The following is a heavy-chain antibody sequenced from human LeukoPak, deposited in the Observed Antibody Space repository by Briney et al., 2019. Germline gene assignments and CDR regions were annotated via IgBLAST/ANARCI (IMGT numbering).Heavy chain of an antibody. Sequence: ASVKVSCKASGYTFTSYGISWVRQAPGQGLEWMGWISAYNGNTNYAQKLQGRVTMTTDTSTSTAYMELRSLRSDDTAVYYCARDSSGTLRYFSPRGFDPWGQGTLVTVSS. CDR1: GYTFTSYG. V-gene: IGHV1-18*01. J-gene: IGHJ5*02. CDR2: ISAYNGNT. D-gene: IGHD3-9*01. CDR3: ARDSSGTLRYFSPRGFDP.